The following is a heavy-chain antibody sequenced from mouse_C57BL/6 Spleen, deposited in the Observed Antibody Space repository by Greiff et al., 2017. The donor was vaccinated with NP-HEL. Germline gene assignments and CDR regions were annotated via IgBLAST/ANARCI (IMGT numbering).Heavy chain of an antibody. CDR2: ISSGGSYT. Sequence: EVKVVESGGDLVKPGGSLKLSCAASGFTFSSYGMSWVRQTPDKRLEWVATISSGGSYTYYPDSVKGRFTISRDNAKNTLYLQMSSLKSEDTAMYYCARQRLDWYFDVWGTGTTVTVSS. D-gene: IGHD3-2*02. J-gene: IGHJ1*03. CDR1: GFTFSSYG. CDR3: ARQRLDWYFDV. V-gene: IGHV5-6*01.